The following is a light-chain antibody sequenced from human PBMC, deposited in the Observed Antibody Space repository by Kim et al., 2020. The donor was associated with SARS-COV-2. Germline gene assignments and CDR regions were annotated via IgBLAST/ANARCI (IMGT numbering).Light chain of an antibody. CDR2: RDS. CDR3: QVWDSSTGV. CDR1: NIGSKN. V-gene: IGLV3-9*01. Sequence: SYELTQPLSVSVALGQTARFTCGGNNIGSKNVHWYQQKPGQAPVLVIYRDSDRPSGIPERFSGSNSRNTATLTISRAQAGDEADYYCQVWDSSTGVFGGGTKLTFL. J-gene: IGLJ3*02.